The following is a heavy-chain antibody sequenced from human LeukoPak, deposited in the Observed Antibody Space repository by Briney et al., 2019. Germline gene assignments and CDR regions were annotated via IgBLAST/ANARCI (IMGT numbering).Heavy chain of an antibody. Sequence: ASVKVSCKASGYTFANFGITWVRQAPGQGLEWMGWISVYNGNTNYAQNLQGRVTLTTDTSTSTAYMELRSLRFDDTALYYCARTCSSSSCYMVHWGRGTLVTVSS. D-gene: IGHD2-2*02. CDR1: GYTFANFG. J-gene: IGHJ4*02. CDR3: ARTCSSSSCYMVH. CDR2: ISVYNGNT. V-gene: IGHV1-18*01.